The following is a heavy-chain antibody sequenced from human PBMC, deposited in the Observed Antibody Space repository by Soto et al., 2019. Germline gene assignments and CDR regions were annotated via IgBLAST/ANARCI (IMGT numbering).Heavy chain of an antibody. V-gene: IGHV4-59*01. J-gene: IGHJ5*02. CDR1: GDSINSYY. CDR3: ARSGNNWFDP. Sequence: QVHLQESGPGLVKPSETLSLTCSVSGDSINSYYWNWIRQPPGKGLEWIGYIYYTGNTNYNPSLKSRVIISLAMSKNQFSLSLSSVTAADTAVYYCARSGNNWFDPWGQGTLVTVSS. CDR2: IYYTGNT.